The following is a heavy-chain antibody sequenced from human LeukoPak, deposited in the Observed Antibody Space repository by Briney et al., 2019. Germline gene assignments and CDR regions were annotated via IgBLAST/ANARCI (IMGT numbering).Heavy chain of an antibody. Sequence: GGSLRLSCAASGFTFSSYSMNWVRQAPGKGLEWVSSISNSSSYIYYADSVKGRFTISRDNAKNSLYLQMNSLRAEDTAVYYCVAYYYDSSGYYRYYFDYWGQGTLVTVSS. J-gene: IGHJ4*02. CDR2: ISNSSSYI. V-gene: IGHV3-21*01. CDR3: VAYYYDSSGYYRYYFDY. CDR1: GFTFSSYS. D-gene: IGHD3-22*01.